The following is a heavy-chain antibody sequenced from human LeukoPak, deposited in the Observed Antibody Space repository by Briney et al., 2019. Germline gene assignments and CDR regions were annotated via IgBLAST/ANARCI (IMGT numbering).Heavy chain of an antibody. Sequence: SETLSLTCAVYGGSFSDYYWSWIRQPPGKGLEWIGEINHSGSTNYNPSLKSRVTISVDASKKQFSLRLSSVTAADTAVYYCARDLAGTPENAWGQGTLVTVSS. CDR3: ARDLAGTPENA. D-gene: IGHD1-1*01. CDR1: GGSFSDYY. CDR2: INHSGST. V-gene: IGHV4-34*01. J-gene: IGHJ5*02.